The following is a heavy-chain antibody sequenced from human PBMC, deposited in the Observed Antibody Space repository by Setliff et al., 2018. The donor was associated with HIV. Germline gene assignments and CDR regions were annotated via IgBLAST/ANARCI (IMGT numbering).Heavy chain of an antibody. V-gene: IGHV4-39*01. Sequence: LSLTCSVSGGSISSSSYYWGWIRQHPGQGLEWIVYILYSGSTYYNPSLKSRVTVSVDTSKNQFSLKLSSVTAADTAVYYCARHERSIFGVTYSYYMDVWGKGTTVTVSS. CDR1: GGSISSSSYY. CDR2: ILYSGST. J-gene: IGHJ6*03. CDR3: ARHERSIFGVTYSYYMDV. D-gene: IGHD3-3*01.